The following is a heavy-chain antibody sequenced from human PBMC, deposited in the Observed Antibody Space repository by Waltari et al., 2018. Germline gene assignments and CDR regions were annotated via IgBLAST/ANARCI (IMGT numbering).Heavy chain of an antibody. Sequence: QVQLQESGPGLVKPSGTLSLTCAVSGGSISSSNWWSWVRQPPGRGLAWIGEIYHSGSTNYNPSLKSRVTIAVDKSKNQSSLKLSSVTAADTAVYYCARVRTRFMVRGVTSAFDIWGQGTMVTVSS. CDR1: GGSISSSNW. V-gene: IGHV4-4*02. J-gene: IGHJ3*02. D-gene: IGHD3-10*01. CDR2: IYHSGST. CDR3: ARVRTRFMVRGVTSAFDI.